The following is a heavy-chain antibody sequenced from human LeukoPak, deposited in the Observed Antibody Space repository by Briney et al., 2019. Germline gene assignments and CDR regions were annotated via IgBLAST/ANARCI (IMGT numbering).Heavy chain of an antibody. J-gene: IGHJ4*02. CDR1: GGSIISTSYY. Sequence: SSETLSLTCTVSGGSIISTSYYWGWVRQPPGKGLEWIGSIYYGGTTYYKSSLKSRLTISVDTSKNQFSLKLTSVTAADTAVYYCATPAGPYGDYDYWGQGTLVTVSS. CDR3: ATPAGPYGDYDY. CDR2: IYYGGTT. V-gene: IGHV4-39*01. D-gene: IGHD4-17*01.